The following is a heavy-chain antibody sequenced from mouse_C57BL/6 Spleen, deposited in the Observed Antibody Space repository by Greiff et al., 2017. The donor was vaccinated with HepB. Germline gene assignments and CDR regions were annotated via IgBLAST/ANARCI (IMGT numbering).Heavy chain of an antibody. CDR3: TAGYDYDYYYAMDY. Sequence: EVMLVESGGGLVQPGGSMKLSCVASGFTFSNYWMNWVRQSPEKGLEWVAQIRLKSDNYATHYAESVKGRFTISRDDSKSSVYLQMNNLRAEDTGIYYCTAGYDYDYYYAMDYWGQGTSVTVSS. D-gene: IGHD2-4*01. J-gene: IGHJ4*01. CDR1: GFTFSNYW. CDR2: IRLKSDNYAT. V-gene: IGHV6-3*01.